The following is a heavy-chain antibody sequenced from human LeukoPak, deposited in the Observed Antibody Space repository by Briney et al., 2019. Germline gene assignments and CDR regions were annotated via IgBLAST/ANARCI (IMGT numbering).Heavy chain of an antibody. J-gene: IGHJ5*02. V-gene: IGHV4-59*01. CDR3: AREYYYGSGSFNWFDP. D-gene: IGHD3-10*01. Sequence: SETLSLTCTVSGGSISSYYWSWIRQPPGKGLEWIGYIYYSGSTNYNPSLKSRVTISVDTSKNQFSLKLSSVTAADTAVYYCAREYYYGSGSFNWFDPWGQETLVTVSS. CDR1: GGSISSYY. CDR2: IYYSGST.